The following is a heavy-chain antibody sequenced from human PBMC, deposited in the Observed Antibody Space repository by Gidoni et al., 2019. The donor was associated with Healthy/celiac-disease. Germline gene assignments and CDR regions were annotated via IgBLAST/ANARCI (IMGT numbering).Heavy chain of an antibody. CDR3: ARLHGGWFDP. V-gene: IGHV4-39*01. J-gene: IGHJ5*02. CDR2: IYYRGRT. Sequence: QLQLQESGPGLVKPSETLSLTCTVAGGSISSSSYYWGWIRQPPGKVLECIGSIYYRGRTFSHPSLNSLVPLSVDPSKNQFSLKLSSVPAAVTAVYYCARLHGGWFDPWGQGTLVPVSS. CDR1: GGSISSSSYY. D-gene: IGHD3-10*01.